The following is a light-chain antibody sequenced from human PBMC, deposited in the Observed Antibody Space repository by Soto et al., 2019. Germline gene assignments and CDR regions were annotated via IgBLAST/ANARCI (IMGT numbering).Light chain of an antibody. CDR2: AAS. Sequence: DMEMTQSPSSLSTSVGVRVTITCRASQSISNYLNWYQHKPGKVPKLLIYAASSLQSGVPTRFSGSGSGTDFTLTLNSLQPEDFATYYCQQSYGTPLTFGGGTKIEIK. CDR1: QSISNY. J-gene: IGKJ4*01. CDR3: QQSYGTPLT. V-gene: IGKV1-39*01.